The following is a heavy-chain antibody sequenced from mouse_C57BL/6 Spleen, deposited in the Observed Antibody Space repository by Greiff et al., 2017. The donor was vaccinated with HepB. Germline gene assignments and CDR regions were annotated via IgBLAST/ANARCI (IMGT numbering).Heavy chain of an antibody. CDR2: INPYNGDT. V-gene: IGHV1-20*01. Sequence: EVKLVESGPELVKPGDSVKISCKASGYSFTGYFMNWVMQSHGKSLEWIGRINPYNGDTFYNQKFKGKATLTVDKSSSTAHMELRSLTSEDSAVYYCARGATTVVATSFDYWGQGTTLTVSS. D-gene: IGHD1-1*01. CDR1: GYSFTGYF. J-gene: IGHJ2*01. CDR3: ARGATTVVATSFDY.